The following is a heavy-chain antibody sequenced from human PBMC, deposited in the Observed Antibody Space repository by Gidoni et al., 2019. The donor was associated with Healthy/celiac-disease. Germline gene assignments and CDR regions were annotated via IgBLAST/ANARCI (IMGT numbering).Heavy chain of an antibody. D-gene: IGHD3-16*01. CDR2: IYYSGST. CDR3: ARGSMITFGGVMGFDY. Sequence: QVQLQESGPGLVKPSQTLSLTCTVSGGPISSGDYYWSWIRQPPGKGLEWIGYIYYSGSTYYNPSLKSRVTISVDTSKNQFSLKLSSVTAADTAVYYCARGSMITFGGVMGFDYWGQGTLVTVSS. J-gene: IGHJ4*02. V-gene: IGHV4-30-4*01. CDR1: GGPISSGDYY.